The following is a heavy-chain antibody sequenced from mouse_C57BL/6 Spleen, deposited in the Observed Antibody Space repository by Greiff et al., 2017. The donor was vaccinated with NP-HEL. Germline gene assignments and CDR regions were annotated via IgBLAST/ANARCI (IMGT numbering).Heavy chain of an antibody. V-gene: IGHV1-26*01. CDR1: GYTFTDYY. CDR2: INPNNGGT. J-gene: IGHJ3*01. Sequence: EVQLQQSGPELVKPGASVKISCKASGYTFTDYYMNWVKQSHGKSLEWIGDINPNNGGTSYKQKFKGKATLTVAKSSSTAYMELRSLTSEDSAVYYCARNPNWAWFAYWGQGTLVTVSA. D-gene: IGHD4-1*01. CDR3: ARNPNWAWFAY.